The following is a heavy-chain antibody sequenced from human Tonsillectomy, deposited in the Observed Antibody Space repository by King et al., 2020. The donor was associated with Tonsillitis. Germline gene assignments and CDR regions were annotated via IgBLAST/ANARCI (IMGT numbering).Heavy chain of an antibody. Sequence: DVQLVESGGGLVQPGGSLRLSCAASGFTFSSYWMHWVRQAPGKGLVWVSRINSDGSSTSYADSVKGRFTIYRDNAKNTLYLQMNSLRAEDTAVYYCARESPDIFGVVKVFDYWGQGTLVTVSS. CDR1: GFTFSSYW. CDR2: INSDGSST. J-gene: IGHJ4*02. V-gene: IGHV3-74*01. D-gene: IGHD3-3*01. CDR3: ARESPDIFGVVKVFDY.